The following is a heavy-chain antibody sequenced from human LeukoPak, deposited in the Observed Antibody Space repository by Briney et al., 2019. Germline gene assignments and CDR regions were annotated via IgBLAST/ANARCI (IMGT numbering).Heavy chain of an antibody. CDR1: GFTFSSYS. Sequence: GGSLRLSCAASGFTFSSYSMNWIRQAPGKGLEWVSSISSSSSYTYYADSVKGRFTISRDNAKNTLYLQMNSLRAEDTAVYYCTASGSWSGHLGYWGQGTLVTVSS. CDR2: ISSSSSYT. CDR3: TASGSWSGHLGY. J-gene: IGHJ4*02. D-gene: IGHD6-13*01. V-gene: IGHV3-21*01.